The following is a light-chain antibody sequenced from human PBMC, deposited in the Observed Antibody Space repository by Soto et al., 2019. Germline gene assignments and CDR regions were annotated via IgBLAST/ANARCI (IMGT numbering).Light chain of an antibody. Sequence: EIVLTQSPGTLSLSPGERATLSCRASQSVSIDLAWYQQTPGQAPRLLIYGASTRATGIPVRFSGSASGTDFTLTISRLEPEDFAVYYCQQYGSSPLTFGGGTKVDIK. CDR1: QSVSID. CDR2: GAS. CDR3: QQYGSSPLT. V-gene: IGKV3-20*01. J-gene: IGKJ4*01.